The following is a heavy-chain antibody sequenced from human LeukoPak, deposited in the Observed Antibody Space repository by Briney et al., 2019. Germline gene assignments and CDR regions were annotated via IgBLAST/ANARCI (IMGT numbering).Heavy chain of an antibody. Sequence: PGKSLRLSCAASGFTFSSYGMHWVRQAPGKGLEWVAVISYDGSNKYYADSVKGRFTFSRDSSMNTLYLQMNSLRAEDTAVYYCAKVGARYYYYGVDVWGQGTTVTVSS. CDR1: GFTFSSYG. J-gene: IGHJ6*02. CDR3: AKVGARYYYYGVDV. D-gene: IGHD4-17*01. V-gene: IGHV3-30*18. CDR2: ISYDGSNK.